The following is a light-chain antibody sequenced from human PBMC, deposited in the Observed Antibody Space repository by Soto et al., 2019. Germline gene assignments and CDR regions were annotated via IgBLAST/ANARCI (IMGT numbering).Light chain of an antibody. CDR2: EVS. CDR3: RSYTSSSTYV. Sequence: QSALTQPPSVSGSPGQSVTISCTGTSSDVGTYNRVSWYQQPPGTAPKLMIYEVSNRPSGVPDRFSGSKSGNTASLTISGLQAEDEADYCCRSYTSSSTYVFGTGTKLTVL. V-gene: IGLV2-18*02. J-gene: IGLJ1*01. CDR1: SSDVGTYNR.